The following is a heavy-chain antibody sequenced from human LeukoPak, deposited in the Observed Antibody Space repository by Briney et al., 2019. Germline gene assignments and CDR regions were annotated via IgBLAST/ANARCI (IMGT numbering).Heavy chain of an antibody. J-gene: IGHJ6*04. CDR3: AKTPGGSSSWYLTQSGYYYYGMDV. D-gene: IGHD6-13*01. V-gene: IGHV1-69*06. CDR2: IIPIFGTA. CDR1: GGAFSSYA. Sequence: PVKVSCKASGGAFSSYAISWVRQAPGQGLEWMGGIIPIFGTANYAQKFQGRVTITADKATSTAYMELSSLRSEDTAVYYCAKTPGGSSSWYLTQSGYYYYGMDVWGKGTTVTVSS.